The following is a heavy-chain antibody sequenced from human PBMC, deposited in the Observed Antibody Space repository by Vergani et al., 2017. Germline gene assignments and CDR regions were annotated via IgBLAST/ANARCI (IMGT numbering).Heavy chain of an antibody. V-gene: IGHV3-30*18. Sequence: QVQLVESGGGVVQPGRSLRLSCAASGFTFSSYGMHWVRQAPGKGLEWVAVVSYDGSNKYYADSVKGRFIISRDNSKKTLFLQVNSLRAEDTAVYYCAKVVRESQQALRGFLEGFNWFDPWGQGTLVTVSS. CDR2: VSYDGSNK. D-gene: IGHD3-3*01. J-gene: IGHJ5*02. CDR1: GFTFSSYG. CDR3: AKVVRESQQALRGFLEGFNWFDP.